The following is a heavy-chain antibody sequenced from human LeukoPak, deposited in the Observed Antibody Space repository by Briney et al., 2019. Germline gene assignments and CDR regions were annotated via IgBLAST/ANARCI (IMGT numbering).Heavy chain of an antibody. CDR3: ARGSSSSSWYFDY. Sequence: TLSLTFAFCGDSDSNKSATGTWIRRSRARGLEWLGRTYYRSKWYNDYALSVRGRITINPDTSKNQFSLQLNSVTPEDTAVYYCARGSSSSSWYFDYWGQGTLVTVSS. CDR2: TYYRSKWYN. V-gene: IGHV6-1*01. CDR1: GDSDSNKSAT. J-gene: IGHJ4*02. D-gene: IGHD6-13*01.